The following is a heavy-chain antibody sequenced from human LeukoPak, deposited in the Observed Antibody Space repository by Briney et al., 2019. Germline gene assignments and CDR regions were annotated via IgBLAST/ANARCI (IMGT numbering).Heavy chain of an antibody. D-gene: IGHD6-13*01. CDR2: INPNSGGT. J-gene: IGHJ4*02. CDR3: ARDLNRQLVHLVGY. V-gene: IGHV1-2*02. Sequence: GASVKVSCKASGYTFTSYAMNWVRQAPGQGLEWMGWINPNSGGTNYAQKFQGRVTMTRDTSISTAYMELSRLRSDDTAVYYCARDLNRQLVHLVGYWGQGTLVTVSS. CDR1: GYTFTSYA.